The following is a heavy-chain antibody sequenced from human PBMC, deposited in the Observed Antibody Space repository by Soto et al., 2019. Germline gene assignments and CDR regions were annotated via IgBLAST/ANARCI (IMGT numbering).Heavy chain of an antibody. Sequence: EVQVLESGGGLVQPGGSLRLSCAASGFTFSSYAMTWVRQAPGKGLEWVSGISGSGSNTYYRDSVKGRFTISSESSKNTIYLQRYNLRNEDTAVYYCAKRNDSGQRGTWFDPWGQGPLVTVSS. CDR3: AKRNDSGQRGTWFDP. CDR1: GFTFSSYA. D-gene: IGHD3-10*01. J-gene: IGHJ5*02. V-gene: IGHV3-23*01. CDR2: ISGSGSNT.